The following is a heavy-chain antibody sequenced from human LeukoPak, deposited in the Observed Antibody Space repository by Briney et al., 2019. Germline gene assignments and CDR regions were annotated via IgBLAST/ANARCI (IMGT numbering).Heavy chain of an antibody. J-gene: IGHJ3*02. Sequence: GESLQISCAASGFTYSSYWMTWVRQPPGKGLEWVANIKQDGSEKYYVDSVKGRFTISRDNAKNSLYLQMNSLRAEDTAVYYCARSRAAAGTAALDIWGQGTMVTVSS. V-gene: IGHV3-7*04. D-gene: IGHD6-13*01. CDR1: GFTYSSYW. CDR2: IKQDGSEK. CDR3: ARSRAAAGTAALDI.